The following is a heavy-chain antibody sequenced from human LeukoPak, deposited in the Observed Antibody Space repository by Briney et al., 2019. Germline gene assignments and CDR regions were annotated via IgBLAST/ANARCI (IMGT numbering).Heavy chain of an antibody. V-gene: IGHV3-48*02. D-gene: IGHD6-19*01. CDR2: ISYSSSDI. CDR3: ARDFSGWYKGAFDI. CDR1: GFTFRSYG. J-gene: IGHJ3*02. Sequence: GGSLRLSSVASGFTFRSYGMNWVRQAPGKGLEWISYISYSSSDIYYADSVKGRFTISRDTAENSVYLQMNSLRDEDTAVYYCARDFSGWYKGAFDIWGQGTMVTVSS.